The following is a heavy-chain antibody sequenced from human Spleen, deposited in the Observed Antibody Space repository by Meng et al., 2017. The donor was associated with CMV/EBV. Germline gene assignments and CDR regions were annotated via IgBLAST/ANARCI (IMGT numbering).Heavy chain of an antibody. CDR1: GYTFTGYY. V-gene: IGHV1-2*02. D-gene: IGHD2-2*01. Sequence: ASVKVSCKASGYTFTGYYMHWVRQAPGQGLEWMGWINPNSGGTNYAQKFQGRVTMTRDTSISTAYMELSRLTSDDTAVYYCARVATPGYCSTTSCYDWPYGMDVWGQGTTVTVSS. CDR3: ARVATPGYCSTTSCYDWPYGMDV. J-gene: IGHJ6*02. CDR2: INPNSGGT.